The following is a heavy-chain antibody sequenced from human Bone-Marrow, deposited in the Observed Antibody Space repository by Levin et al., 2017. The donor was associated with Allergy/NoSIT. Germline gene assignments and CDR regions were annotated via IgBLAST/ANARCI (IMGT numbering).Heavy chain of an antibody. Sequence: GGSLRLSCVGSGFRFNNYAMTWVRQAPGKGLQWVSALSGSASKTHYADSVRGRFTISRDNSRNTLYLDMNSLRAEDTAVYFCAKLTFFYDIRAMDAWGQGTTVIVS. J-gene: IGHJ6*02. CDR3: AKLTFFYDIRAMDA. D-gene: IGHD2/OR15-2a*01. CDR1: GFRFNNYA. V-gene: IGHV3-23*01. CDR2: LSGSASKT.